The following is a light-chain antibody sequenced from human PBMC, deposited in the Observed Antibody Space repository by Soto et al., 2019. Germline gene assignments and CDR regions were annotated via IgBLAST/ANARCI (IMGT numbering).Light chain of an antibody. J-gene: IGKJ1*01. CDR3: QQYESSPWT. V-gene: IGKV3-20*01. CDR1: QSVRSSF. Sequence: ESVLTQSPGTLSLSPGERATLSCRASQSVRSSFLAWYQLKPGQAPRLLIYGASSRATGIPDRFSGSGSGTDFTITISRLEPEDFAVYYCQQYESSPWTFGQGTKVEIK. CDR2: GAS.